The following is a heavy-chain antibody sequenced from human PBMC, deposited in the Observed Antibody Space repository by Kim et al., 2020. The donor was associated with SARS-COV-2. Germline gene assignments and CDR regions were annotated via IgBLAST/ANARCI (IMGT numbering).Heavy chain of an antibody. CDR2: IIPIFGTA. CDR1: GGTFSSYA. CDR3: ARDPTYCSSTSCPYVSY. Sequence: SVKVSCKASGGTFSSYAISWVRQAPGQGLEWMGGIIPIFGTANYAQKFQGRVTITADESTSTAYMELSSLRSEDTAVYYCARDPTYCSSTSCPYVSYWGQGTLVTVSS. V-gene: IGHV1-69*13. D-gene: IGHD2-2*01. J-gene: IGHJ4*02.